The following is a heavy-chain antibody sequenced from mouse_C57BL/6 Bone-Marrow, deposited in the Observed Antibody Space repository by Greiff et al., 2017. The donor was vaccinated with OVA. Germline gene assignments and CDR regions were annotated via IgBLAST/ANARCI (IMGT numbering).Heavy chain of an antibody. V-gene: IGHV1-82*01. CDR3: ARYGYHPDY. J-gene: IGHJ2*01. CDR1: GYAFSSSW. Sequence: QVQLQQSGPELVKPGASVKISCKASGYAFSSSWMNWVKQRPGKGLEWIGRIYPGDGDTNYNGKFKGKATLTADKSSSTAYMQLSSLTSEDSAVYFCARYGYHPDYWGQGTTLTVSS. CDR2: IYPGDGDT. D-gene: IGHD2-2*01.